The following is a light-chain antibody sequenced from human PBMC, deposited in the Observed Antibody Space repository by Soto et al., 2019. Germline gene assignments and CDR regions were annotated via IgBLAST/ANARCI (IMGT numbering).Light chain of an antibody. CDR1: QSVSTN. J-gene: IGKJ4*01. CDR3: QQYGSSPPGIT. V-gene: IGKV3-20*01. Sequence: EIVMTQSPASLSVPPGERATLSCRASQSVSTNFAWYLQKPGQAPRLLIYGASSRATGIPDRFSGSGSGTDFTLTISRLEPEDFAVYYCQQYGSSPPGITFGGGTKVDIK. CDR2: GAS.